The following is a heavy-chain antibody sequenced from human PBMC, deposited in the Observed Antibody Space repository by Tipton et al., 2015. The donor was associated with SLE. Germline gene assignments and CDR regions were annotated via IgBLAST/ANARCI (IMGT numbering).Heavy chain of an antibody. Sequence: SLRLSCAASGFTFSSYSMNWVRQAPGKGLEWVSSISSSSSYIYYADSVKGRFTISRDNAKNSLYLQMNSLRAEDTAVYYCARDLNSGSSVEAFDIWGQGTVVTVSS. CDR1: GFTFSSYS. CDR3: ARDLNSGSSVEAFDI. CDR2: ISSSSSYI. J-gene: IGHJ3*02. V-gene: IGHV3-21*03. D-gene: IGHD1-26*01.